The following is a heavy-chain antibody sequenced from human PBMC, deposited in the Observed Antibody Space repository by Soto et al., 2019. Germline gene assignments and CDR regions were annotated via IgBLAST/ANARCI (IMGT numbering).Heavy chain of an antibody. CDR2: IYPGDSDT. Sequence: EVQLVQSGAEVKKPGESLKISCKGSGYSFTSYWIGWVRQMPGKGLEWMGIIYPGDSDTRYSPSFQGQVTISADKSISPAYLQWSSLKASDTAMYYCARGYCSSTSCYGGNAFDIWGQGTMVTVSS. J-gene: IGHJ3*02. D-gene: IGHD2-2*01. CDR1: GYSFTSYW. V-gene: IGHV5-51*03. CDR3: ARGYCSSTSCYGGNAFDI.